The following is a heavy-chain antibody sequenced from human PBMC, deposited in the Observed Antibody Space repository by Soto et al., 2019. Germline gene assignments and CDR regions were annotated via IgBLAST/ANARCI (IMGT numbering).Heavy chain of an antibody. V-gene: IGHV4-34*01. D-gene: IGHD3-10*01. CDR3: ARGGRGVKTGMDV. Sequence: PSETLSLTCAVYGGSFSGYYWSWIRQPPGKGLEWIGEINHSGSTNYNPSLKSRVTISVDTSKNQFSLKLSSVTAADTAVYYCARGGRGVKTGMDVWGKGTTVTVSS. CDR1: GGSFSGYY. CDR2: INHSGST. J-gene: IGHJ6*04.